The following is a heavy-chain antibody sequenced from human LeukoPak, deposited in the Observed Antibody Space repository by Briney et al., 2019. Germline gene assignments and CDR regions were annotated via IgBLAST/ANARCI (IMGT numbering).Heavy chain of an antibody. CDR2: IYSGGST. CDR1: GFTLSSNY. CDR3: ARGSGYGVPIDY. D-gene: IGHD5-12*01. V-gene: IGHV3-53*01. J-gene: IGHJ4*02. Sequence: GGSLRLSCAASGFTLSSNYMSWVRHAPGKGLEWASVIYSGGSTYYADSVKGRFTISRDNSKNTLYLQMNSLRAEDTAVYYCARGSGYGVPIDYWGQGTLVTVSS.